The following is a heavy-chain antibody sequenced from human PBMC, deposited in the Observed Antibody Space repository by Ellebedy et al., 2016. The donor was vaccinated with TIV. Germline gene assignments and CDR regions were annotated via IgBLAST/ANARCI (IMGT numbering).Heavy chain of an antibody. V-gene: IGHV1-2*02. CDR3: ARGGGVGATTDFDY. Sequence: ASVKVSXXASGYTFTGYYIHWVRQAPGQGLEWMGWINPNSGGTNYAQKFQGRVTMTRDTSISTAYMELGRLRSDDTAVYYCARGGGVGATTDFDYWGQGTLVTVSS. CDR2: INPNSGGT. J-gene: IGHJ4*02. D-gene: IGHD1-26*01. CDR1: GYTFTGYY.